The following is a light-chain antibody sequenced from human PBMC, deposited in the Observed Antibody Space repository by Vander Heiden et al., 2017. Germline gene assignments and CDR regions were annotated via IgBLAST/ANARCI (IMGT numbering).Light chain of an antibody. CDR1: SSNIGSYT. CDR2: TTN. CDR3: AVWDDSLNGWV. J-gene: IGLJ3*02. Sequence: QSVLTQPTSASGTPGQRVTVSCSGSSSNIGSYTVNWYQQLPGTAPKLLIYTTNQRPSGVPVRFSGSKSGTSASLAISGLQSEDEADYFCAVWDDSLNGWVFGGGTKLTVL. V-gene: IGLV1-44*01.